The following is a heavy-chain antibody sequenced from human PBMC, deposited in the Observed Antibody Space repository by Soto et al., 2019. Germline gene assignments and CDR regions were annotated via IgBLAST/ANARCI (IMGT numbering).Heavy chain of an antibody. V-gene: IGHV1-3*01. CDR3: AGKAEAGEFEY. Sequence: QVQLVQSGGEVKKPGASVRLSCKASGSSFDAYATHWVRQAPGQGLEWVGRIDPGNGATKYSEKFQGRVTITRDTSAGTVYMELSSLHSGDTAVFYCAGKAEAGEFEYCGQGTLVTVSS. CDR2: IDPGNGAT. D-gene: IGHD4-17*01. J-gene: IGHJ4*02. CDR1: GSSFDAYA.